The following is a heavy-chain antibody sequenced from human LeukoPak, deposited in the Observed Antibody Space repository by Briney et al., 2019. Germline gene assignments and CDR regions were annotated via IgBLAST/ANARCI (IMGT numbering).Heavy chain of an antibody. CDR1: GFTFSSYA. J-gene: IGHJ4*02. V-gene: IGHV3-30*04. CDR3: SVGYSSSWPPSFY. Sequence: GRSLRLSCAASGFTFSSYAMHWVRQAPGKGLEWVAVISYDGSNNYYADSVKGRFTISRDNSKNTLYLQMNSLRAEDTAVYYCSVGYSSSWPPSFYWGQGTLVTVSS. D-gene: IGHD6-13*01. CDR2: ISYDGSNN.